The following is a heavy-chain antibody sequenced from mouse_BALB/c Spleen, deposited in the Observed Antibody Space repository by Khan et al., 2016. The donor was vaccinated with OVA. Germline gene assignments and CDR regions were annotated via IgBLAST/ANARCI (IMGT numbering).Heavy chain of an antibody. CDR2: ISYSGST. J-gene: IGHJ2*01. CDR3: ARTARIKY. Sequence: EVQLQESGPGLVKPSQSLSLTCTVTGYSITSGYGWNWIRQFPGNKLEWMGYISYSGSTNYNPSLKSRISITRDTSKNQFFLQLKSGATEDTATYYCARTARIKYWGQGTTLTVSS. V-gene: IGHV3-2*02. D-gene: IGHD1-2*01. CDR1: GYSITSGYG.